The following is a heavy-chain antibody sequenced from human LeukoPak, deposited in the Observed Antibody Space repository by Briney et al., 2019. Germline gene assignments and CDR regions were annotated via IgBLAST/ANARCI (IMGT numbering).Heavy chain of an antibody. Sequence: SVKVSCKASGGTFSSYAISWVRQAAGQGLEWMGGIIPIFGTANYAQKFQGRVTITADESTSTAYMELSSLRSEDTAVYYCASGGRYSSGYDYWGQGTLVTVSS. CDR2: IIPIFGTA. CDR3: ASGGRYSSGYDY. D-gene: IGHD6-19*01. V-gene: IGHV1-69*13. J-gene: IGHJ4*02. CDR1: GGTFSSYA.